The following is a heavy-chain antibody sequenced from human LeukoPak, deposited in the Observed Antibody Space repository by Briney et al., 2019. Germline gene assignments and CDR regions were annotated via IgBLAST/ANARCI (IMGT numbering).Heavy chain of an antibody. CDR1: GFTFDDYA. V-gene: IGHV3-43D*03. CDR2: ISWDGGST. CDR3: AKGTKAYCGGDCLIDY. D-gene: IGHD2-21*02. Sequence: GGSLRLSCADSGFTFDDYAMHWVRQAPGKGLEWVSLISWDGGSTYYEDSVKGRFTISRDNSKNSLYLQMNSLRAEDTALYYCAKGTKAYCGGDCLIDYWGQGTLVTVSS. J-gene: IGHJ4*02.